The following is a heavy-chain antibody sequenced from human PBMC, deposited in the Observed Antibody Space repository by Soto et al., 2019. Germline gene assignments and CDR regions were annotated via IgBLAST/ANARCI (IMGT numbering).Heavy chain of an antibody. V-gene: IGHV3-9*01. D-gene: IGHD6-6*01. J-gene: IGHJ4*02. CDR1: GFTFDDYA. CDR2: ISWNSGTI. Sequence: EVQLVESGGGLVQPGRSLRLACAASGFTFDDYAMHWVRQAPGKGLEWVSGISWNSGTIGYADSVKGRFTISRDTAKNSLYLQLNSLRAEDTALYYCAKDLRYSTSSPFDYWGQGTLLTVSS. CDR3: AKDLRYSTSSPFDY.